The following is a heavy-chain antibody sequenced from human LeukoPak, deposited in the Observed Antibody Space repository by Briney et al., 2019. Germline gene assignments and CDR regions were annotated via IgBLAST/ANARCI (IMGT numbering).Heavy chain of an antibody. CDR1: GYTFTGYY. CDR3: ARDLRRRDYGDYNWFDP. J-gene: IGHJ5*02. D-gene: IGHD4-17*01. CDR2: INPSGGST. Sequence: APVKVSCKASGYTFTGYYMHWVRQAPGQGLEWMGIINPSGGSTSYAQKFQGRVTMTRDTSTSTVYMELSSLRSEDTAVYYCARDLRRRDYGDYNWFDPWGQGTLVTVSS. V-gene: IGHV1-46*01.